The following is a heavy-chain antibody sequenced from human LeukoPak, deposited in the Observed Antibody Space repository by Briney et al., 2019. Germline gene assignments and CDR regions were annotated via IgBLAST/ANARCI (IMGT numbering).Heavy chain of an antibody. CDR1: GYTLTDYY. V-gene: IGHV1-2*02. D-gene: IGHD2-15*01. Sequence: ASVKVSCKASGYTLTDYYAHWVRQAPGQGLEWMGWINPNSGGTKYAQKFQGRGTMTRDTSTSTAYMDLSSLGSDDTAVFYCVRKSATRRTSEFDYWGQGTPVTVSS. J-gene: IGHJ4*02. CDR2: INPNSGGT. CDR3: VRKSATRRTSEFDY.